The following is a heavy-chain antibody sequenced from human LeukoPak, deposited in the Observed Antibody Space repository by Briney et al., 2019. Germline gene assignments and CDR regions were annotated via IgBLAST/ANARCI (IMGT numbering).Heavy chain of an antibody. J-gene: IGHJ4*02. D-gene: IGHD4-17*01. Sequence: PGGSLRLSCAASRFIFSSYAMNWVRQAPGKGLEWVAVISNDGSNSYYADSVKGRFTIPRDNSKNTLYLQMNILRAEDTAVYYCARAFSTTAFDYWGQGTLVTVSS. V-gene: IGHV3-30*04. CDR2: ISNDGSNS. CDR1: RFIFSSYA. CDR3: ARAFSTTAFDY.